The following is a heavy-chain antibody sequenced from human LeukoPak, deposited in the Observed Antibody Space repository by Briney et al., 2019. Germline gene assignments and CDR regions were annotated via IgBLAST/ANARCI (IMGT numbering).Heavy chain of an antibody. J-gene: IGHJ4*02. Sequence: SETLSLTCAVYGGSFSGYYWSWIRQPPGKGLEWIGYIDYSGSTNYNPSLKSRVTISVDTSKNQFSLKLDSVTAADTAVYYCARSRYGVRDKGGLGYWGQGTLVTVSS. D-gene: IGHD4/OR15-4a*01. V-gene: IGHV4-59*08. CDR3: ARSRYGVRDKGGLGY. CDR2: IDYSGST. CDR1: GGSFSGYY.